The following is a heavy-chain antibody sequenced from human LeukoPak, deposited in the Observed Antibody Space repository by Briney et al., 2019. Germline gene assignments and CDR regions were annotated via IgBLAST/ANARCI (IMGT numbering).Heavy chain of an antibody. CDR3: STARAFDYRSFDY. Sequence: GESLRISCQGSGYSFTSYWISWVRQMPGKGLEWMGRIYPSDSYTNYSPSFQGHVTISADKSINTAYLQWASLKASDTAMYYCSTARAFDYRSFDYWGQGSLVTVSS. J-gene: IGHJ4*02. CDR1: GYSFTSYW. D-gene: IGHD5-12*01. V-gene: IGHV5-10-1*01. CDR2: IYPSDSYT.